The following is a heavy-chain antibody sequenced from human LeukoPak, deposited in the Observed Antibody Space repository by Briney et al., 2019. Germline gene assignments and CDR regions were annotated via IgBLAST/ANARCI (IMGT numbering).Heavy chain of an antibody. CDR3: ASGLIVPSTIFDY. D-gene: IGHD2-2*02. J-gene: IGHJ4*02. V-gene: IGHV4-30-2*01. CDR2: ISHSAST. CDR1: GDSISSGTYS. Sequence: SETLSLTCAVSGDSISSGTYSWTWIRQPPGKGLEWLGFISHSASTYYNPSLKSRVTMSVSRSEVQFSMKLSSVTAADTAVYYCASGLIVPSTIFDYWGQGALVTVSS.